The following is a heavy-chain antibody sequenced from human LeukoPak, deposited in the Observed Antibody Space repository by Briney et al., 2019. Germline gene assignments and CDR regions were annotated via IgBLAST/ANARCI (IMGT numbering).Heavy chain of an antibody. CDR1: GGSISSGSYY. V-gene: IGHV4-61*02. D-gene: IGHD3-3*01. CDR2: IYTSGST. J-gene: IGHJ6*03. Sequence: PSQTLSLTCTVSGGSISSGSYYWSWIRQPAGKGLEWIGRIYTSGSTNYNPSLKSRVTISVDTSKNHFSLKLSAVSAADTAVYYCARGHYDFWSGKYYYYYYMDVWGKGTTVTVSS. CDR3: ARGHYDFWSGKYYYYYYMDV.